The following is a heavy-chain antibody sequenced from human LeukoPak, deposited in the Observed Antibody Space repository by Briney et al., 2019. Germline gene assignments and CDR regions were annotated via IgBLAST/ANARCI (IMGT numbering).Heavy chain of an antibody. CDR2: INHSGST. D-gene: IGHD3-22*01. CDR3: ARVGYYYDSSGYHPN. V-gene: IGHV4-34*01. Sequence: PSETLSLTCAVYGGSFSGYYWSWIRQPPGKGLEWIGEINHSGSTNYNPSLKSRVTISVDTSKNQFSLKLSSVTAADTAVYCCARVGYYYDSSGYHPNWGQGTLVTVSS. CDR1: GGSFSGYY. J-gene: IGHJ4*02.